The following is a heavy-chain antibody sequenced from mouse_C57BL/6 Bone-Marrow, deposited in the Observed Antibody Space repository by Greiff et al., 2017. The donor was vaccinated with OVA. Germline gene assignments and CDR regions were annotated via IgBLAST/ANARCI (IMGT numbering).Heavy chain of an antibody. CDR2: IYPGDGDT. J-gene: IGHJ4*01. V-gene: IGHV1-82*01. D-gene: IGHD1-1*01. CDR3: AFFFLRLSYYAMDY. Sequence: QVHVKQSGPELVKPGASVKMSCKASGYAFSSYGMNWVKQRPGKGLEWIGRIYPGDGDTNYNGKFKGKATLTADKSSSTAYMQLSSLTSEDSSVYFCAFFFLRLSYYAMDYWGPGTSVTVSS. CDR1: GYAFSSYG.